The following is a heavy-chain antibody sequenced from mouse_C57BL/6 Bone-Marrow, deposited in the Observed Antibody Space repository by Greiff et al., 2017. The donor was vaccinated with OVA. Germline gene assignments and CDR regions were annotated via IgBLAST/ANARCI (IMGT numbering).Heavy chain of an antibody. CDR2: INPNNGGT. V-gene: IGHV1-22*01. J-gene: IGHJ2*01. CDR3: ASPFYYGYDY. D-gene: IGHD2-2*01. Sequence: VQLQQSGPELVKPGASVKMSCKASGYTFTDYNMHWVKQSHGKSLEWIGYINPNNGGTSYNQKFKGKATLTVNKSSSTAYMELRSLTSEDSAVYYCASPFYYGYDYWGQGTTLTVSS. CDR1: GYTFTDYN.